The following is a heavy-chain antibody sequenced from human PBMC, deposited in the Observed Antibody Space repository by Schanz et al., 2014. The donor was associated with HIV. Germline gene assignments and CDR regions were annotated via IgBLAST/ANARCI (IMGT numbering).Heavy chain of an antibody. J-gene: IGHJ4*02. D-gene: IGHD4-17*01. Sequence: VQLVESGGGVVQPGGSLRLSCAVSGFTITSYGMSWVRQAPGRGLEWVSTVIGSGARTIYADSVKGRFTISRDNSKNTLYLQMNNLRAEDTAVYGCARQGLRFSFWLDYWGQGTPVTVS. CDR3: ARQGLRFSFWLDY. V-gene: IGHV3-23*04. CDR1: GFTITSYG. CDR2: VIGSGART.